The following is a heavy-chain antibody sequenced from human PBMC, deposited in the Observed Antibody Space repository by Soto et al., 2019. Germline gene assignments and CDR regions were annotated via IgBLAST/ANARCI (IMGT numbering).Heavy chain of an antibody. J-gene: IGHJ4*02. CDR2: IYPAESDT. Sequence: GESLKISCKGSGYSFTNYWIGWVRQMPGKGLEWMGIIYPAESDTRYRPSLQGQVTISADKSISTAYLQWSSLRASDTAMYYCAVGAGSVFDYWGQGTLVTVSS. CDR1: GYSFTNYW. V-gene: IGHV5-51*01. CDR3: AVGAGSVFDY.